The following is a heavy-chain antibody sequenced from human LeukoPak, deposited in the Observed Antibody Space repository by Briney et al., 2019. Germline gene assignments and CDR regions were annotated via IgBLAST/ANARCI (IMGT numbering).Heavy chain of an antibody. CDR1: GGSISSYY. CDR3: ARTLRYFDWCFDY. D-gene: IGHD3-9*01. CDR2: IYYSGSA. J-gene: IGHJ4*02. V-gene: IGHV4-59*01. Sequence: SETLSLTCTVSGGSISSYYWSWIRQPPGKGLEWIGYIYYSGSANYNPSLKSRVTISVDTSKNQFSLKLSSVTAADTAVYYCARTLRYFDWCFDYWGQGTLVTVSS.